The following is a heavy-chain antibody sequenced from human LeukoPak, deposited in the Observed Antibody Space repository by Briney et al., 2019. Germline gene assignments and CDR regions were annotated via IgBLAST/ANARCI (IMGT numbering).Heavy chain of an antibody. Sequence: SETLSLTCTVSGGSISSGGYYWSWIRQPPGKGLEWIGYIYHSGSTYYNPSLKSRVTISVDRSKNQFSLKLSSVTAADTAVYYCARASEWYSYAFDIWGQGTMVTVSS. CDR3: ARASEWYSYAFDI. CDR1: GGSISSGGYY. CDR2: IYHSGST. J-gene: IGHJ3*02. V-gene: IGHV4-30-2*01. D-gene: IGHD3-3*01.